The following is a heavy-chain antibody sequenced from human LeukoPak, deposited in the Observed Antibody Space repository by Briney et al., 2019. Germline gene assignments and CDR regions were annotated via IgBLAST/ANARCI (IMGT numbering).Heavy chain of an antibody. CDR2: MNPNSGNT. Sequence: ASVTVSCKASGYTFTSYDINWVRQAPGQGLEWMGWMNPNSGNTGYAQKFQGRVTMTRNTSISTAYMELSSLRSEDTAVYYCARESWAAAGLSDYWGQGTLVTVSS. V-gene: IGHV1-8*01. CDR3: ARESWAAAGLSDY. CDR1: GYTFTSYD. D-gene: IGHD6-13*01. J-gene: IGHJ4*02.